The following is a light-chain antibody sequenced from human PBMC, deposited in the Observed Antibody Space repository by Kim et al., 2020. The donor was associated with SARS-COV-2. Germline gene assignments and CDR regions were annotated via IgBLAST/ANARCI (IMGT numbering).Light chain of an antibody. CDR2: WAS. Sequence: ATSNCKSSLSVLYSSNNKNYLAWYQQKPGQPPKLLIYWASTRESGVPDRFSGSGSGTDFTLTISSLQAEDVAVYYCQQYYSTTLTFGGGTKVDIK. V-gene: IGKV4-1*01. J-gene: IGKJ4*01. CDR1: LSVLYSSNNKNY. CDR3: QQYYSTTLT.